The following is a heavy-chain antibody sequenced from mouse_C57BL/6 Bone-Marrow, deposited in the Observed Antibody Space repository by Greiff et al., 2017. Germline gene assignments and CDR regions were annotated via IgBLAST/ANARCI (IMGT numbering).Heavy chain of an antibody. CDR3: ARILHYYGSSPWYFDV. CDR2: ISYDGSN. D-gene: IGHD1-1*01. CDR1: GYSITSGYY. Sequence: EVQLQESGPGLVKPSQSLSLTCSVTGYSITSGYYWNWIRQFPGNKLEWMGYISYDGSNNYNPSLKNRISITRDTSKNQFFLKLNSVTTEDTATYYCARILHYYGSSPWYFDVWGTGTTVTVSS. V-gene: IGHV3-6*01. J-gene: IGHJ1*03.